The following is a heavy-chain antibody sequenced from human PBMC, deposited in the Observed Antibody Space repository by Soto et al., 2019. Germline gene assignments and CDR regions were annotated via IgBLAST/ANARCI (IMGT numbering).Heavy chain of an antibody. J-gene: IGHJ6*02. Sequence: SETLSLTCAVYGGSFSGYYWSWIRQPPGKGLEWIGEINHSGSTNYNPSLKSRVTISVDTSKNQFSLKLSSVTAADTAVYYCARVRGTTVTTVYYYGMDVWGQGTTVTVSS. D-gene: IGHD4-17*01. CDR1: GGSFSGYY. V-gene: IGHV4-34*01. CDR2: INHSGST. CDR3: ARVRGTTVTTVYYYGMDV.